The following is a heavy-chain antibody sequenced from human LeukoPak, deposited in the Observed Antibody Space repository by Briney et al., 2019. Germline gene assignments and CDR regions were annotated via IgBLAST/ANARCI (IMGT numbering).Heavy chain of an antibody. CDR1: GFTFSTYE. CDR3: ARRYCSTTSCLLDY. CDR2: ISSSGSTI. J-gene: IGHJ4*02. D-gene: IGHD2-2*01. Sequence: GGSLRLSCAASGFTFSTYEMNWVRQAPGKGLEWVSHISSSGSTISYTDSVKGRFTISRDNAKNSLYLQMNSLRAEDTAVYYCARRYCSTTSCLLDYWGQGTLVTASS. V-gene: IGHV3-48*03.